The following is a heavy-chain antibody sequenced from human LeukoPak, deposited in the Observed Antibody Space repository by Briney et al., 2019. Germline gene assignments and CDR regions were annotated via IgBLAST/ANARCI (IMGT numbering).Heavy chain of an antibody. CDR2: IYYSGST. J-gene: IGHJ6*04. CDR3: ARAKGIAAAGTLDV. CDR1: GGSISSYY. D-gene: IGHD6-13*01. Sequence: PSETLSLTCTVSGGSISSYYWSWFRQPPGKGLEWFGYIYYSGSTNYNPSLKSRVTLSVDTSKNQFSLKLSSVTAADTAVYYCARAKGIAAAGTLDVWGKGTTVTVSS. V-gene: IGHV4-59*01.